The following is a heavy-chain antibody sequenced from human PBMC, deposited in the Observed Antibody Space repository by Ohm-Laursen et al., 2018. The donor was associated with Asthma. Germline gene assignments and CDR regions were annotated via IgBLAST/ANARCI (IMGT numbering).Heavy chain of an antibody. J-gene: IGHJ4*02. Sequence: SVKVSCKASGGTFSSYAISWVRQAPGQGLEWMGGIIPIFGTANYAQKFQGRVTITAGESTSAAYMELSSLRSEDTAVYYCARAPNYYDSSGYYYPWDYWGQGTLVTVSS. CDR1: GGTFSSYA. D-gene: IGHD3-22*01. CDR3: ARAPNYYDSSGYYYPWDY. V-gene: IGHV1-69*13. CDR2: IIPIFGTA.